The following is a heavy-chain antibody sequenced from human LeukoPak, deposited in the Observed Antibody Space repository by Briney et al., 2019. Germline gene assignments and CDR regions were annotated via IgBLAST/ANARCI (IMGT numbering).Heavy chain of an antibody. J-gene: IGHJ1*01. V-gene: IGHV1-18*01. CDR3: ARVRAAAGLFQH. CDR2: ISAYNGNT. CDR1: GYTFTSYG. D-gene: IGHD6-13*01. Sequence: ASVKVSCKASGYTFTSYGISWVRQAPGQGLEWMGWISAYNGNTNYAQKLQGRVTMTTDTSTSTAYMALRSLRSDDTAVYYCARVRAAAGLFQHWGQGTLVTVSS.